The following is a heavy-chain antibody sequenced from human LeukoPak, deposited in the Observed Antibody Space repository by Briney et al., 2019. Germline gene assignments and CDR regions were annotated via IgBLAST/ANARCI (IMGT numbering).Heavy chain of an antibody. CDR2: IPGGRDSA. D-gene: IGHD4-11*01. V-gene: IGHV3-23*01. Sequence: GGSLRLSCAASGFVFSTHGMSWVRQAPGKGLEWVSGIPGGRDSAYYADSVKGRFTISRDNSKNTLYLQMNSLRAEDTAVYYCAREQTTHDAFDIWGQGTMVTVSS. CDR1: GFVFSTHG. CDR3: AREQTTHDAFDI. J-gene: IGHJ3*02.